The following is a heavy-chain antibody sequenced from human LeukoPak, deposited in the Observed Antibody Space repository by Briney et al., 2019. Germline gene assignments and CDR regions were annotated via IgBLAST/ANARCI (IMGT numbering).Heavy chain of an antibody. D-gene: IGHD4-23*01. CDR3: ASRTTVVTPGAFDY. Sequence: SDTLSLTCTVSGVSISSSSYYWGWLRPPPGKGLEWIGSMYYIGSTYYNPSLKNRVTISVDTSKNQFSLKLSSVTAADTAVYYCASRTTVVTPGAFDYWGQGTLVTVSS. J-gene: IGHJ4*02. CDR1: GVSISSSSYY. CDR2: MYYIGST. V-gene: IGHV4-39*01.